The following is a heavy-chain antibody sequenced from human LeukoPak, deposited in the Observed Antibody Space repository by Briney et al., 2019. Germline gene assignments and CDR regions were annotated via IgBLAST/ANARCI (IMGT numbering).Heavy chain of an antibody. V-gene: IGHV3-21*01. Sequence: PGGSLRLSCAASGFTFSSYSMNWVRQAPGKGLEWVSSISSSSSYIYYADSVKGRFTISRDNAKNSLYLQMNSLRAEDTAVYYCARASRFATVTSRWFDPWGQGTLVTVSS. D-gene: IGHD4-17*01. CDR2: ISSSSSYI. CDR1: GFTFSSYS. J-gene: IGHJ5*02. CDR3: ARASRFATVTSRWFDP.